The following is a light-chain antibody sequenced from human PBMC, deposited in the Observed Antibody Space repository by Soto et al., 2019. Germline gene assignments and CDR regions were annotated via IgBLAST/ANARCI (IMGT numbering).Light chain of an antibody. CDR3: QQYDNLPHT. CDR1: QDISNY. J-gene: IGKJ2*01. Sequence: DIQMTQSPSSLSASVGDRVTITCLASQDISNYLNWYQQKPGKAPKLLIYDASNLETGVPSRFSGSGSGTDFTFTISSLQPEDIATYYCQQYDNLPHTFGQETKLEIK. V-gene: IGKV1-33*01. CDR2: DAS.